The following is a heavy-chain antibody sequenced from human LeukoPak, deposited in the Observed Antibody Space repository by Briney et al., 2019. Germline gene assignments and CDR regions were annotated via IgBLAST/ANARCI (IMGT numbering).Heavy chain of an antibody. D-gene: IGHD3-16*01. CDR2: IKQDGSEK. CDR3: ARETFLDY. Sequence: PGGSLGLSCAASGFTFSTYYMSWVRQAPGKGLEWVANIKQDGSEKYYVDSVKGRFTISRDNAKNSVFLQMNSLRVEDTAVYYCARETFLDYWGQGTLVTVSS. CDR1: GFTFSTYY. J-gene: IGHJ4*02. V-gene: IGHV3-7*05.